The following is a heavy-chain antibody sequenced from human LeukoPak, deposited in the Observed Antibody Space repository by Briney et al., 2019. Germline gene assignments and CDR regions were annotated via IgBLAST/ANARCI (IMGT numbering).Heavy chain of an antibody. CDR3: ARDRVAVASDGMDV. J-gene: IGHJ6*02. Sequence: GVLRLSCSASGFNLSSYSMDWGRPGPGKGLEWVSSISSSSSYIYYADSVKGRFTISRDNAKNSLYLQMNSLRAEDTAVYYCARDRVAVASDGMDVWGQGTTVTVSS. CDR2: ISSSSSYI. D-gene: IGHD6-19*01. CDR1: GFNLSSYS. V-gene: IGHV3-21*01.